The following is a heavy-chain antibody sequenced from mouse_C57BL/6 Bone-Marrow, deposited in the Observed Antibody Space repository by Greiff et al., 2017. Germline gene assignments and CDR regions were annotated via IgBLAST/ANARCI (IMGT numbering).Heavy chain of an antibody. J-gene: IGHJ4*01. CDR3: TKLGISTVVAAHCAMDY. D-gene: IGHD1-1*01. V-gene: IGHV1-5*01. CDR1: GYTFTSYW. Sequence: EVQLQQSGTVLARPGASVKMSCKTSGYTFTSYWMHWVKQRPGQGLEWIGAIYPGNSDTSYNQKFKGKAKLTAVTSASTAYMELSSLTNEDSADYYCTKLGISTVVAAHCAMDYWGQGTSVTVSS. CDR2: IYPGNSDT.